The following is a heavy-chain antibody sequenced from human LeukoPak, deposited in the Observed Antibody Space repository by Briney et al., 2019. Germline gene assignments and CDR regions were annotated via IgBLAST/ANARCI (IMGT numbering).Heavy chain of an antibody. V-gene: IGHV3-74*01. Sequence: GGSLRLSCAASGFTLSDYWMHWVRQGPGKGLVWLSRINPDGSSTNDADFVKGRFTISRDNAKNTLNLQMNSLRAEDTAVYYCVRSTAVLPFDYWGQGIPVTVSS. CDR2: INPDGSST. D-gene: IGHD6-6*01. CDR3: VRSTAVLPFDY. J-gene: IGHJ4*02. CDR1: GFTLSDYW.